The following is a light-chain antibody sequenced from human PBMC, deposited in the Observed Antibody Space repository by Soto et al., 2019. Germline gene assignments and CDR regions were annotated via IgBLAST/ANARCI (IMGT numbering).Light chain of an antibody. Sequence: QLVLTQSPSASASLGASVTLTCTLSTGHSNYAIAWHQQQPEQGPRYLIKVYSDGSHIKGDGIPGRFSGSSSGAERYLTVSSLQYEDEDDYSSQTCGPGFRVFGGGTKLTVL. CDR1: TGHSNYA. CDR3: QTCGPGFRV. V-gene: IGLV4-69*01. J-gene: IGLJ3*02. CDR2: VYSDGSH.